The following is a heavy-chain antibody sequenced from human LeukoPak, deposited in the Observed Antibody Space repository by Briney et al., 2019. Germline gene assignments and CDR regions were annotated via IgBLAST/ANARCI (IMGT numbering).Heavy chain of an antibody. CDR2: MNPNSGNT. J-gene: IGHJ5*02. CDR1: GYTFISYD. D-gene: IGHD6-6*01. Sequence: GASVNVSCKASGYTFISYDINWVRQATGQGLEWMGWMNPNSGNTGYAQKFQGRVTMTRNTSISTAYMELSSLRSEDTAVYYCARVRPRSKDNWFDPWGQGTLVTVSS. CDR3: ARVRPRSKDNWFDP. V-gene: IGHV1-8*01.